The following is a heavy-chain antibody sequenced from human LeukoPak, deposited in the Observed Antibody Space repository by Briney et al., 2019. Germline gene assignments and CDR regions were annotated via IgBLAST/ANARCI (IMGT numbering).Heavy chain of an antibody. D-gene: IGHD3-16*01. J-gene: IGHJ4*02. CDR2: IYYSGST. V-gene: IGHV4-59*01. CDR3: ARVITVRGVIFDY. Sequence: SETLSLTCSVSGGSISSYYWSWIRQPPGKGLVWIGYIYYSGSTNYNPSLKSRVTISVDTSKNQFSLNLSSVTAADTAVYYCARVITVRGVIFDYWGQGTLVTVSS. CDR1: GGSISSYY.